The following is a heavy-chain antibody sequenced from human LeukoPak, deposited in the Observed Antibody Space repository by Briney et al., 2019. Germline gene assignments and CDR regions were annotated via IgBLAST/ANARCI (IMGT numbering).Heavy chain of an antibody. V-gene: IGHV3-66*01. J-gene: IGHJ6*01. Sequence: GGSLRLSCAASGITVSSHYMTWVRQAPGKGLEWVSVIDSGGSTNSADSVKGRFSVSRDNSKNTLYLQMNSLRVEDTAVYYCARTYGDYDYYYGMDVRGQGTTVTVSS. CDR1: GITVSSHY. CDR3: ARTYGDYDYYYGMDV. CDR2: IDSGGST. D-gene: IGHD4-17*01.